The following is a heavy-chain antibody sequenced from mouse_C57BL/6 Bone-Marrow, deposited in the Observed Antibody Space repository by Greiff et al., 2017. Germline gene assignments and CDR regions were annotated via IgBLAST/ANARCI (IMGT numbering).Heavy chain of an antibody. J-gene: IGHJ2*01. CDR3: ASTVVASH. CDR2: IYPGDGDP. Sequence: VQLQQSGPELVKPGASVKISCKASGYAFSSSWMNWVKQRPGKGLEWIGRIYPGDGDPNYNGKFKGKATLTADKSSSTAYMQLSSLTSAEYAVYCCASTVVASHWGQGTTLTVSS. D-gene: IGHD1-1*01. CDR1: GYAFSSSW. V-gene: IGHV1-82*01.